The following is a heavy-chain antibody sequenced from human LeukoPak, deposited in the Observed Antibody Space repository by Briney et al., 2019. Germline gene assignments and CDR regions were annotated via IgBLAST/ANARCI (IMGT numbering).Heavy chain of an antibody. Sequence: SETLSLTCAVYGGSFSGYYWSWIRQPPGKGLEWIGEINHSGSTNYNPSLKSRVTISVDTSKNQFSLKLSSVTAADTAVYYCARVPPYYDSRGPHYYYYYMDVWGKGNTVTVSS. CDR2: INHSGST. CDR3: ARVPPYYDSRGPHYYYYYMDV. D-gene: IGHD3-22*01. J-gene: IGHJ6*03. V-gene: IGHV4-34*01. CDR1: GGSFSGYY.